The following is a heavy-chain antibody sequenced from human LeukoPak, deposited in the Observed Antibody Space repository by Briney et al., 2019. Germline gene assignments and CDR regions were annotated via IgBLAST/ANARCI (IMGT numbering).Heavy chain of an antibody. CDR3: AREASDAFDI. CDR1: GFTFSSYD. CDR2: IWYDGSNK. J-gene: IGHJ3*02. V-gene: IGHV3-33*01. Sequence: GGSLRLSCAASGFTFSSYDMHWVRQAPGKGLEWVALIWYDGSNKNYADSVKGRFTISRDNSKNTLFLQMNSLRAEDTAMYYCAREASDAFDIWGQGTMVTVSS.